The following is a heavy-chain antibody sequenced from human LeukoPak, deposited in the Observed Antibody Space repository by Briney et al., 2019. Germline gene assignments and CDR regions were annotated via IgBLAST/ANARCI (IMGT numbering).Heavy chain of an antibody. V-gene: IGHV4-4*07. Sequence: PETPADTCTVSGGSISSYYWSWIRQPAGKGLEWIGRIYTGGSTNYNPSLKSRVTMSVDTSKNQFSLKLSSVTAADTAVYYCARDFSKYYDFWSGYSNYYYYMHVWGKWTTVTVSS. CDR1: GGSISSYY. CDR3: ARDFSKYYDFWSGYSNYYYYMHV. J-gene: IGHJ6*03. CDR2: IYTGGST. D-gene: IGHD3-3*01.